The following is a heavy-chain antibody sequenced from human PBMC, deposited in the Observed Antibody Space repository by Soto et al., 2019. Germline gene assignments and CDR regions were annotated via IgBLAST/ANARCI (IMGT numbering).Heavy chain of an antibody. CDR2: IIPIFGTA. V-gene: IGHV1-69*01. J-gene: IGHJ3*02. D-gene: IGHD3-22*01. CDR1: GGTFSSYA. CDR3: ARRANYYDMSVGGHDAFDI. Sequence: QVQLVQSGAEVKKPGSSVKVSCKASGGTFSSYAIIWVRQAPGQGLEWMGGIIPIFGTANYAQKFQGRVTITADEYTSTAYRELSSLRSEDTAVYYCARRANYYDMSVGGHDAFDIWGQGTMVTVSS.